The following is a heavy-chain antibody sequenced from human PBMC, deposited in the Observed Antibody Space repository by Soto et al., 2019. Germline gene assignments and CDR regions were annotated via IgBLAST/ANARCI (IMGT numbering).Heavy chain of an antibody. CDR3: ARMRYNWNQYYYYGMDV. CDR1: GGTFSSYA. J-gene: IGHJ6*02. V-gene: IGHV1-69*01. Sequence: QVQLVQSGAEVKKPRSSVKVSCKASGGTFSSYAISWVRQAPGQGLEWMGGIIPIFGTANYAQKFQGRVTITADESTSTAYMELSSLRSEDTAVYYCARMRYNWNQYYYYGMDVWGQGTTVTVSS. CDR2: IIPIFGTA. D-gene: IGHD1-20*01.